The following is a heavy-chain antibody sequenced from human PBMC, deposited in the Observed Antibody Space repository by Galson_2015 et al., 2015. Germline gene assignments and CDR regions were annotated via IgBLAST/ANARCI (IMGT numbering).Heavy chain of an antibody. CDR1: GFTFDDYA. CDR3: AKDIGRVTGAFDI. J-gene: IGHJ3*02. D-gene: IGHD3-16*02. CDR2: ISWNSGSI. Sequence: SLRLSCATSGFTFDDYAMHWVRQAPGKGLEWVPGISWNSGSIGYADSVKGRFTISRDNAKNSLYLQVNSLRAEDTALYHCAKDIGRVTGAFDIWGQGTMVTVSS. V-gene: IGHV3-9*01.